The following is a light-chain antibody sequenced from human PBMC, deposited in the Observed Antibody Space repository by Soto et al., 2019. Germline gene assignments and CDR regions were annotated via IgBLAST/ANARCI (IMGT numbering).Light chain of an antibody. CDR1: QGIGVR. J-gene: IGKJ5*01. V-gene: IGKV1-12*01. Sequence: IQMSQNPSSLSASIGDRVTITCRASQGIGVRLAWFQQKPGKAPQYLIQSASILQSGVPSRFSGSGSGTDFTLTISSLQHEDFATYYCHQLNSFPITFGQGTRMEI. CDR2: SAS. CDR3: HQLNSFPIT.